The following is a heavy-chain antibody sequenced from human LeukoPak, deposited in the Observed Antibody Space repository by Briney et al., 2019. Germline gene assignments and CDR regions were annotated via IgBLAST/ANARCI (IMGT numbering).Heavy chain of an antibody. Sequence: GGSLRLSCAAPGFTFSDHSMDLDRQAPGKGLQWGGRIRNKANSDTTEYAASVKGRFTISREDSKNSLDLQMNSLMTADTAVNYCAGYNHGGHEDAFVIWGQGTMVTVSS. V-gene: IGHV3-72*01. CDR3: AGYNHGGHEDAFVI. CDR1: GFTFSDHS. J-gene: IGHJ3*02. D-gene: IGHD4-23*01. CDR2: IRNKANSDTT.